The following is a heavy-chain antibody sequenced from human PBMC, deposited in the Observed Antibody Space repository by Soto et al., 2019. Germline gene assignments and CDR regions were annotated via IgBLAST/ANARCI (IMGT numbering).Heavy chain of an antibody. Sequence: EVQLLESGGGLVQPGGSLRLSCAASGFTFSNYAMSWVRQAPGKGLEWVSAISGSGGSTYYADSVKGLFTISRDNYKNTLYMQRNSLRAEDTAVYDCANDVDPQDIVATSFDYWGQGTLVTVSS. V-gene: IGHV3-23*01. CDR3: ANDVDPQDIVATSFDY. D-gene: IGHD5-12*01. CDR2: ISGSGGST. J-gene: IGHJ4*02. CDR1: GFTFSNYA.